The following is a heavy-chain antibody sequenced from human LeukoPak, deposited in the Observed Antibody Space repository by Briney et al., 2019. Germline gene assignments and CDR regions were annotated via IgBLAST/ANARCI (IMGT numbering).Heavy chain of an antibody. CDR3: AKDYYYDSNHSDY. J-gene: IGHJ4*02. Sequence: GGTLRLSCAASGFTFSSYGMSWVRQGPGKGLEWVSAISDRGGSTYYADSVKGRFTISRDNSKNTLYLQMNSLRAEDTAVYYCAKDYYYDSNHSDYWGQGTLVTVSS. D-gene: IGHD3-22*01. CDR2: ISDRGGST. V-gene: IGHV3-23*01. CDR1: GFTFSSYG.